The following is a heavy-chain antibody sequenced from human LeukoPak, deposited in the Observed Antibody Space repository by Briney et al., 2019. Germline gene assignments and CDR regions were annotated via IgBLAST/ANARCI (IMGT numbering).Heavy chain of an antibody. V-gene: IGHV4-59*01. Sequence: NPAETLSLTCTLSGGSISTYYWSWIRQPPGKGLEWIGYIYHSGSTNYNPSLKSRGTISVDKTKNQFPLKLSSVTAADTAVYYCARGGGYASPIGYWGQGALVTVSS. CDR1: GGSISTYY. CDR3: ARGGGYASPIGY. CDR2: IYHSGST. D-gene: IGHD5-12*01. J-gene: IGHJ4*02.